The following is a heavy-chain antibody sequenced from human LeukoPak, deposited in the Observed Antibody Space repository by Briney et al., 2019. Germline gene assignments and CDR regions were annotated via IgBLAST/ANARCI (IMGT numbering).Heavy chain of an antibody. CDR2: ISYSGST. CDR3: ARDSYNYGSGSLDY. Sequence: SETLSLTCIVSRGSISKYYWSWIRQSPGKGLEWIGYISYSGSTKYNPSFKSRVTMSVDTSKNRFSLKVTSVTAADTAVYYCARDSYNYGSGSLDYWGQGTLVTVSS. CDR1: RGSISKYY. V-gene: IGHV4-59*01. J-gene: IGHJ4*02. D-gene: IGHD5-18*01.